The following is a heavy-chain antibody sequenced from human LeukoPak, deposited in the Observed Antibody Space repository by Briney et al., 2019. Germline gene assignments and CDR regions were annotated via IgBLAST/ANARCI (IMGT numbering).Heavy chain of an antibody. J-gene: IGHJ4*02. Sequence: RGSLRLSCAASGFTVSSNYMSWVRQAPGKGLEWVSVIYSGGNTYYADSVKGRFTISRDNSKNTLYLQMNSLRAEDTAVYYCARLSPYSYGLARIDYWGQGTLVTVSS. CDR2: IYSGGNT. V-gene: IGHV3-66*04. CDR1: GFTVSSNY. CDR3: ARLSPYSYGLARIDY. D-gene: IGHD5-18*01.